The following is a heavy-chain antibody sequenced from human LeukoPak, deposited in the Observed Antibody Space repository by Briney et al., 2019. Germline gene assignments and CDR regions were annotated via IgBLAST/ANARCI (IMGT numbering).Heavy chain of an antibody. CDR2: IYYSGST. J-gene: IGHJ6*03. CDR1: GGSISSYY. Sequence: SETLSLTCTVSGGSISSYYWSWIRQPPGKGLEWIGYIYYSGSTNYNPSLKSRVTISVDTSKNQFSLKLSSVTAADTAVYYCARDFGKSWGHYMDVWGKGTTVTVSS. V-gene: IGHV4-59*01. D-gene: IGHD3-10*01. CDR3: ARDFGKSWGHYMDV.